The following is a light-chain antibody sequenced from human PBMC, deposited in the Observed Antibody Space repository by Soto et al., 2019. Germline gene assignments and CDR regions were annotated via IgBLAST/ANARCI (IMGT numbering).Light chain of an antibody. V-gene: IGKV1-39*01. CDR1: QSISRY. CDR2: AAS. J-gene: IGKJ4*01. Sequence: IQMTQAPSSPSASVVDRVTITCRASQSISRYLNWYQQKPGKAPKLLIYAASSLQSGVPSRFSGSGSGTDFTLTISSLQPEDFATYYCQQSYSTLALTFGGGTKVDIK. CDR3: QQSYSTLALT.